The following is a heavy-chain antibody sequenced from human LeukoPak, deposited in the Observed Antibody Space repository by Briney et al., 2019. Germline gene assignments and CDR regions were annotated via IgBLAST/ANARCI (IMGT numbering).Heavy chain of an antibody. CDR1: GGSISSYF. D-gene: IGHD6-13*01. V-gene: IGHV4-4*07. CDR3: ASMYSSSWSQFDY. CDR2: IYTSGST. J-gene: IGHJ4*02. Sequence: SETLSLTCTVSGGSISSYFWSWIRQPAGKGLEWIGRIYTSGSTNYNPSLKSRVTISIDTSKNQFSLKLHSVTAADTAVYYCASMYSSSWSQFDYWGQGTLVTVSS.